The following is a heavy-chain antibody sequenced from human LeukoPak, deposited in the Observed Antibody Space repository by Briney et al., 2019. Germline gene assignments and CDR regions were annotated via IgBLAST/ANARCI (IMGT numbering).Heavy chain of an antibody. CDR1: GGTFSSYA. CDR2: IIPIFGTA. CDR3: ARITGPVGIVVVPAAIYGALDY. D-gene: IGHD2-2*02. J-gene: IGHJ4*02. Sequence: ASVKVSCKASGGTFSSYAISWVRQAPGQGLEWMGGIIPIFGTANYAQKFQGRVTITADESTSTAYMELSSLRSEDTAVYYCARITGPVGIVVVPAAIYGALDYWGQGTLVTVSS. V-gene: IGHV1-69*13.